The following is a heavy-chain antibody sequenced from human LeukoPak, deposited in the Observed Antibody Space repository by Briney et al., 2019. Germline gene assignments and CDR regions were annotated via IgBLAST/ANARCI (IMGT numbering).Heavy chain of an antibody. V-gene: IGHV3-30-3*01. Sequence: GGSLRLPCAASGFTFSSYAMHWVRQAPGKGLEWVAVISYDGSNKYYADSVKGRFTISRDNSKNTLYLQMNSLRAEDTAVYYCARGPTSIAVAGTLRIWGQGTMVTVSS. CDR1: GFTFSSYA. CDR2: ISYDGSNK. D-gene: IGHD6-19*01. CDR3: ARGPTSIAVAGTLRI. J-gene: IGHJ3*02.